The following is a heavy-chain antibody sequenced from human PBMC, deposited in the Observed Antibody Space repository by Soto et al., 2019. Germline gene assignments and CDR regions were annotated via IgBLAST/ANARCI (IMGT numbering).Heavy chain of an antibody. CDR3: ACFFFQAEDGIRYTVPVSAFLLNRSSDL. J-gene: IGHJ2*01. D-gene: IGHD3-9*01. CDR2: IRSKAYGGTT. Sequence: PGKVLEWVGFIRSKAYGGTTEYAASLKGRFTISRDDSKTIAYLQMNSLNTEDTAVYYCACFFFQAEDGIRYTVPVSAFLLNRSSDL. V-gene: IGHV3-49*02.